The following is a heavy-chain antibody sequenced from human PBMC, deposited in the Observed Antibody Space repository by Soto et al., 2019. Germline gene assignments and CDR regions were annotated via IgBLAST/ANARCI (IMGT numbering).Heavy chain of an antibody. J-gene: IGHJ4*02. V-gene: IGHV3-53*01. CDR3: GATPGGGGY. Sequence: EVQLVESGGGLIQPGGSLRLSCAVSGFTVSNHYMSWVRQAPGKGLEGVSVIYSGGYTAYGDSVKGRFTISRDNSKNTLNLQRKTVGAAARAVFYGGATPGGGGYWGQGTLVTVSS. CDR1: GFTVSNHY. CDR2: IYSGGYT. D-gene: IGHD3-10*01.